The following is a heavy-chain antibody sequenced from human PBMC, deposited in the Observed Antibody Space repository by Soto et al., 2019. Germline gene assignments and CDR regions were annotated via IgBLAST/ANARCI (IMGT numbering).Heavy chain of an antibody. V-gene: IGHV3-30-3*01. CDR2: ISYDGDHK. CDR3: ARDPAPQDKDNVSDYFPFDY. Sequence: QVQLVESGGGVVQPGSSLRLSCAASGFSFSTYAMHWVRQTPGKGLEWVAVISYDGDHKYFTDSVKCRFTISRDNSKNTMKLLINSQRSEYSAIYYCARDPAPQDKDNVSDYFPFDYWGQGTLVTVSS. J-gene: IGHJ4*02. CDR1: GFSFSTYA. D-gene: IGHD3-9*01.